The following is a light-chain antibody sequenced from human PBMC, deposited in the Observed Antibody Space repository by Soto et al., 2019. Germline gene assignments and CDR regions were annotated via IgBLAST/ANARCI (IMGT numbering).Light chain of an antibody. V-gene: IGKV3-11*02. CDR2: DAS. J-gene: IGKJ2*01. CDR1: QDVSIF. Sequence: EILLAQSPATLSLSPGERATLSCKASQDVSIFLAWYQQKPGQAPRLLIHDASNRATGVPARFSGSGSGSAFTLTITSLEPDDFAVYYCQQRSTGLYTFGQGTKLEV. CDR3: QQRSTGLYT.